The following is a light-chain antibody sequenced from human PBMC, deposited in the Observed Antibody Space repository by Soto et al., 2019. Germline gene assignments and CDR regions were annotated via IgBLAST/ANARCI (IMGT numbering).Light chain of an antibody. CDR3: AAWDDSLSGYV. Sequence: QSVLTQPPSASGTPGQTVTISCSGSSSNIGSNTVSWYQQLPGAAPTLLIYSDDQRPSGVPDRFSGSKSGTSASLAISGLQAEDEADYYCAAWDDSLSGYVFGTGTKLTVL. CDR2: SDD. J-gene: IGLJ1*01. V-gene: IGLV1-44*01. CDR1: SSNIGSNT.